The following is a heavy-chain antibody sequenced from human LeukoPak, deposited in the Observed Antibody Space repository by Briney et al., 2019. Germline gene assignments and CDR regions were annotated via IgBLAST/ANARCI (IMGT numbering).Heavy chain of an antibody. D-gene: IGHD1-1*01. CDR2: MNPYSGNA. CDR3: ARGRHNNC. V-gene: IGHV1-8*02. CDR1: GYTFVSYD. J-gene: IGHJ3*01. Sequence: GASVKVSCKTSGYTFVSYDINWVRQAPGQGLEWMGWMNPYSGNAGYAEKFQGRVTLTRNTSISTAHMELSSLRSEDTAVYYCARGRHNNCWGQGTMVTVSS.